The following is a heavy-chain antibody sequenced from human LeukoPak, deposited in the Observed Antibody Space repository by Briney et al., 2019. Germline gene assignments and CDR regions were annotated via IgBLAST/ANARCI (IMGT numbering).Heavy chain of an antibody. J-gene: IGHJ5*02. Sequence: SETLSLTCTVSGDSISNRNCWTWVRQPPGKGLEWIGEIYHNGATNYKPSLKSRVTMSLDKSKNQFSLKLNSVTAADTAVYYCVRNAGNSDYDTWGQGTLVTVSS. CDR1: GDSISNRNC. CDR3: VRNAGNSDYDT. V-gene: IGHV4-4*02. D-gene: IGHD4-23*01. CDR2: IYHNGAT.